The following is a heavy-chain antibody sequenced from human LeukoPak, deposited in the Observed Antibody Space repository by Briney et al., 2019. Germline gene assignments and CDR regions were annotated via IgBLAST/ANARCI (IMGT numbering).Heavy chain of an antibody. J-gene: IGHJ4*02. CDR1: GGSISSYY. CDR3: ARGLLRRDGYNWVY. D-gene: IGHD5-24*01. CDR2: IYYSGST. V-gene: IGHV4-59*01. Sequence: SETLSLTCTVSGGSISSYYWSWLRQPPGKGLEWIGYIYYSGSTNYNPSLKSRVTISVDTSKSQFSLKLSSVTAADTAVYYCARGLLRRDGYNWVYWGQGTLVTVSS.